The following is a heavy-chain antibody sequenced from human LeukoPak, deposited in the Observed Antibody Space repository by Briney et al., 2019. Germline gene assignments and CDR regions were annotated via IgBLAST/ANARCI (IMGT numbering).Heavy chain of an antibody. J-gene: IGHJ4*02. CDR2: IYPGDSDT. CDR1: GYSFTSYW. Sequence: GESLKISCKGSGYSFTSYWIAWVRQAPGKGLEWMGIIYPGDSDTRYSPSFQGQVTFSADKSISTAYLQWSSLTASDTAMYYCARQVSYGAYVTYWGQGTLVTVSS. V-gene: IGHV5-51*01. CDR3: ARQVSYGAYVTY. D-gene: IGHD4/OR15-4a*01.